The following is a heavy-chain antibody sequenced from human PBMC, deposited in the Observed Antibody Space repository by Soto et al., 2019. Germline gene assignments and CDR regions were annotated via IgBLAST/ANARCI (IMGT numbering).Heavy chain of an antibody. CDR3: ARDDILCSGGSCYGVPMAV. CDR1: GFTVSSKY. J-gene: IGHJ6*03. Sequence: PGGSLRLSCAASGFTVSSKYMSWVRQAPGKGLEWVSLIQSGGTTYYADSVKGRFTISRDSSKNMLHLQMDSLRAEDTAVYYCARDDILCSGGSCYGVPMAVWGKGTTVTVSS. D-gene: IGHD2-15*01. CDR2: IQSGGTT. V-gene: IGHV3-66*01.